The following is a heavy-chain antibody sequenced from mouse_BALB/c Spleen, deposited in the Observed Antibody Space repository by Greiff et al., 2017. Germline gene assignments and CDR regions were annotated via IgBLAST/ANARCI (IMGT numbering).Heavy chain of an antibody. Sequence: EVQLQQSGPELVKPGASVKISCKASGYTFTDYNMHWVKQSHGKSLEWIGYIYPYNGGTGYNQKFKSKATLTVDNSSSTAYMELRSLTSEDSAVYYCAREGAYYGSSYDYAMDYWGQGTSVTVSS. J-gene: IGHJ4*01. D-gene: IGHD1-1*01. CDR3: AREGAYYGSSYDYAMDY. CDR1: GYTFTDYN. V-gene: IGHV1S29*02. CDR2: IYPYNGGT.